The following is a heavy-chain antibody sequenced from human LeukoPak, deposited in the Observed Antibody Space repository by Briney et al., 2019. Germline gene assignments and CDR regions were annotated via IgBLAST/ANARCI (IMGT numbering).Heavy chain of an antibody. CDR2: ISGSGGST. Sequence: GGSLRLSCAAAGFTFSSYAMSWVRQAPGKGLEWVSAISGSGGSTYYADSVKGRFTISRDNSKNTLYLQMNSLRAEDTAVYYCAKDQFSSGLNWFDPWGQGTLVTVSS. V-gene: IGHV3-23*01. CDR3: AKDQFSSGLNWFDP. CDR1: GFTFSSYA. D-gene: IGHD6-19*01. J-gene: IGHJ5*02.